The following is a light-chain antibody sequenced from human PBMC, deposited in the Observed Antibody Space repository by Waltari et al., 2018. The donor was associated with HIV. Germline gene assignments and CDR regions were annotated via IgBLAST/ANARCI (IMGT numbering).Light chain of an antibody. Sequence: QSALTQPASVSGSPGRSITISCTGTNSDIGGHTSVASYQQHPGKAPKLIIYDVSNRPAGVSDRFSGSKSGNTASLTISGLQAEDEADYYCKSSTTRSTPCVFGSGTKVTVL. J-gene: IGLJ1*01. CDR2: DVS. CDR1: NSDIGGHTS. CDR3: KSSTTRSTPCV. V-gene: IGLV2-14*01.